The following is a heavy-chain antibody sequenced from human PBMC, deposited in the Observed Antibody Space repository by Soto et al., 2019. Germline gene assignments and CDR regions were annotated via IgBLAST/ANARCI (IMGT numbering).Heavy chain of an antibody. CDR3: AREAHFYGRSDVFDI. J-gene: IGHJ3*02. D-gene: IGHD3-10*02. CDR1: GFTFSTYT. Sequence: KPGGSLRLSCAASGFTFSTYTMTWVRQAPGRGLEWVSSISGDSNYIYYADSVKGRFTISRDNAKNSLYLQVNSLRADDTAVYYCAREAHFYGRSDVFDIWGQGTTVTVSS. V-gene: IGHV3-21*01. CDR2: ISGDSNYI.